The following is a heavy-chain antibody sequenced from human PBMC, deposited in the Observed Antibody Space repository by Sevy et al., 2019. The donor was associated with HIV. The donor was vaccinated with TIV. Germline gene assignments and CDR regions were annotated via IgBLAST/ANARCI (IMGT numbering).Heavy chain of an antibody. J-gene: IGHJ4*02. CDR2: ISYDGSNK. V-gene: IGHV3-30*04. CDR1: GFTFSSYA. CDR3: ARDARAGIVVVPVD. D-gene: IGHD2-2*01. Sequence: GGSLRLSCAASGFTFSSYAMHWVRQAPGKGLEWVAVISYDGSNKYYADSVKGRFTISRDNSENKLYLQMNSLRAEDTAVYYCARDARAGIVVVPVDWGQGTLVTVSS.